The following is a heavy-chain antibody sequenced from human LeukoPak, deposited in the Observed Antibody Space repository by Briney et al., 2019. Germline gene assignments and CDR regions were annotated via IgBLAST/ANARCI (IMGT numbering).Heavy chain of an antibody. V-gene: IGHV3-23*01. Sequence: PGGSLRLSCAASGFTFSSYSMNWVRQAPGKGLEWVSAISGSGGSTYYADSVKGRFTISRDNSKNTLYLQMNSLRAEDTAVYYCAKDRASGRLRFGDYWGQGTLVTVSS. J-gene: IGHJ4*02. CDR1: GFTFSSYS. D-gene: IGHD5-12*01. CDR2: ISGSGGST. CDR3: AKDRASGRLRFGDY.